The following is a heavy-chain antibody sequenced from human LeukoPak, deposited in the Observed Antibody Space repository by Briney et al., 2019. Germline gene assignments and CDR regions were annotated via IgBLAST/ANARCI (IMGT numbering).Heavy chain of an antibody. D-gene: IGHD2-15*01. Sequence: GGSLRLSCAASGFTVSSNYMSWVRQAPGKGLEWVSVIYSGGSTYYADSVKGRFTISRDNSKNTLYLQMNSLRVEDTAVYYCAREIYCSASSCTGGVFDIWGQGTMVTASS. V-gene: IGHV3-53*01. CDR1: GFTVSSNY. CDR2: IYSGGST. CDR3: AREIYCSASSCTGGVFDI. J-gene: IGHJ3*02.